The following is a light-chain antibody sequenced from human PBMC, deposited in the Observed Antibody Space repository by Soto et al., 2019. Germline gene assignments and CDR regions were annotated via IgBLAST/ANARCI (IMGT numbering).Light chain of an antibody. Sequence: DIQMTQSPPSLSASVGDRVTITCQASQDIGTYLNWYQHKPGKAPNLVIYDAPNLETGVPSRFSGGGSGTDFTFTISSLRPEDIATYYCQHSNHLPLFGPGTKVDIK. CDR2: DAP. CDR3: QHSNHLPL. CDR1: QDIGTY. V-gene: IGKV1-33*01. J-gene: IGKJ3*01.